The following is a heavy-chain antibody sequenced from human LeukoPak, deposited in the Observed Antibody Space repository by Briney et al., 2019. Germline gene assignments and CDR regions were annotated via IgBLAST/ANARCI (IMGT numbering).Heavy chain of an antibody. D-gene: IGHD1-26*01. CDR2: IYYSGST. Sequence: SETLSLTCTVSGGSIRSYYWSWIRQPPGKGLEWIGYIYYSGSTNYNPSLKSRVTISVDTSKNQFSLSLSSVTAADTAVYYCARGYNWGSYYTYWGQGTLVTVSS. J-gene: IGHJ4*02. V-gene: IGHV4-59*12. CDR3: ARGYNWGSYYTY. CDR1: GGSIRSYY.